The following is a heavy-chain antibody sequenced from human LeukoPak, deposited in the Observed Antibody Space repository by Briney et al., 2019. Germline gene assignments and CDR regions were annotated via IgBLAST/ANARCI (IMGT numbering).Heavy chain of an antibody. CDR2: INHSGST. CDR3: ARDGRSMVRGVSTPLDV. Sequence: PSETLSLTCAVYGGSFSGYYWSWIRQPPGKGLEWIGEINHSGSTNYNPSLKSRVTISVDTSKNQFSLKLSSVTAADTAVYYCARDGRSMVRGVSTPLDVWGKGTTVTVSS. J-gene: IGHJ6*04. D-gene: IGHD3-10*01. V-gene: IGHV4-34*01. CDR1: GGSFSGYY.